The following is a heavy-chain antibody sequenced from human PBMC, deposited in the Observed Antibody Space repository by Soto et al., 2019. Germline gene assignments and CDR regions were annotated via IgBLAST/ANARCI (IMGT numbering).Heavy chain of an antibody. D-gene: IGHD6-19*01. CDR1: GFTFISYA. V-gene: IGHV3-23*01. J-gene: IGHJ5*02. CDR2: ISGSGGST. CDR3: AKGYSSGWLFNWFDP. Sequence: GGSLRLSCAASGFTFISYAMSCVLQSPGKGLEWVSAISGSGGSTYYADSVKGRFTISRDNSKNTLYLQMNSLRAEDTAVYYCAKGYSSGWLFNWFDPWGQGTLVTVSS.